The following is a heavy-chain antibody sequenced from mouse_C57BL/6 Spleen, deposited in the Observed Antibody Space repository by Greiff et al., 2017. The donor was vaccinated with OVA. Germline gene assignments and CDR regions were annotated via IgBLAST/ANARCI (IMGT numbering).Heavy chain of an antibody. Sequence: VQLQQPGAELVKPGASVKMSCKASGYTFTSYWITWVKQRPGQGLEWIGDIYPASGSTNYNEKFKSTATLTVDTSSSTAYMQLSSLTSEDAAVYYCARANHYCDYWGQGTTLTVSS. J-gene: IGHJ2*01. CDR2: IYPASGST. V-gene: IGHV1-55*01. D-gene: IGHD4-1*01. CDR3: ARANHYCDY. CDR1: GYTFTSYW.